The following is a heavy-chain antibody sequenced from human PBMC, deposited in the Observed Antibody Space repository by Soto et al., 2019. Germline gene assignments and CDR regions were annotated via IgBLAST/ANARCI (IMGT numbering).Heavy chain of an antibody. D-gene: IGHD5-12*01. V-gene: IGHV2-5*02. CDR1: GFSLSTSGVG. J-gene: IGHJ4*02. CDR2: IYWDDDK. Sequence: QITLKESGPTLVKPTQTLTLTCTFSGFSLSTSGVGVGWIRQPPGKALEWLALIYWDDDKRYSPSLKSRLSITKDTSKNQVVLTMTNMDPVDTATYYCAHVYGGYDNFDYWGQGTLVTVSS. CDR3: AHVYGGYDNFDY.